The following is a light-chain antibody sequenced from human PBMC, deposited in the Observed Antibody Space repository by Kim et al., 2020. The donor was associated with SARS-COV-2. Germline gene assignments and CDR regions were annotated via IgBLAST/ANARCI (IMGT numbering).Light chain of an antibody. CDR3: CSYAGSDTFV. CDR2: DVS. J-gene: IGLJ2*01. V-gene: IGLV2-11*01. CDR1: SSDVGGYNY. Sequence: GPSVTISCTGTSSDVGGYNYVSWYQQHPGQAPKLMIYDVSKRPSGVPDRFSGSKSGNTASLTISGLQAEDEADYYCCSYAGSDTFVFGGGTQLTVL.